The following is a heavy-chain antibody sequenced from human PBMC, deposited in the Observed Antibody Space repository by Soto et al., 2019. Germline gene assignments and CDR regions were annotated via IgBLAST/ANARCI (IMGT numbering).Heavy chain of an antibody. CDR3: ERDLGFGDLRPY. J-gene: IGHJ4*02. V-gene: IGHV3-66*01. CDR1: GFTVSSSY. CDR2: IYSGGSA. D-gene: IGHD3-10*01. Sequence: EVQLVESGGGLVQPGGSLRLSCAASGFTVSSSYMNWVRQAPGKGLEWVSVIYSGGSAYYADSVKGRFTITRDNSKNTLYLQMNSLRVQDTSVYYGERDLGFGDLRPYWGQGTLVTVCS.